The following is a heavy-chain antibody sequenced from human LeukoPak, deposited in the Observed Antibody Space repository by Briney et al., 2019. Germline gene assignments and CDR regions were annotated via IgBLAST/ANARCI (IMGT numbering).Heavy chain of an antibody. CDR2: ISGSGGST. CDR1: GFTFSSYA. J-gene: IGHJ6*02. Sequence: GGSLRLSCAASGFTFSSYAMSWVRQAPGKGLEWVSAISGSGGSTYYADSVKGRFTISRDNSKNTLYLQMNSLRAEDTAVYYCSRAMTTITTNGLDVWGQGTTVTVSS. V-gene: IGHV3-23*01. D-gene: IGHD4-11*01. CDR3: SRAMTTITTNGLDV.